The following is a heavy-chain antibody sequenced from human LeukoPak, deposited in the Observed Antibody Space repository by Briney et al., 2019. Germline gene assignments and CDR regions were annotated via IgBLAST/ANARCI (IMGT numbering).Heavy chain of an antibody. J-gene: IGHJ4*02. CDR2: ISSNGGST. D-gene: IGHD3-3*01. CDR3: ARDHQMVTIFGVVTPPY. V-gene: IGHV3-64*01. CDR1: GFTFSSYA. Sequence: QPGGSLRLSCAASGFTFSSYAMHWVRQAPGKGLEYVSAISSNGGSTYYANSVKGRFTISRDNSKNTLYLQMGSLRAEDMAVYYCARDHQMVTIFGVVTPPYWGQGTLVTVSS.